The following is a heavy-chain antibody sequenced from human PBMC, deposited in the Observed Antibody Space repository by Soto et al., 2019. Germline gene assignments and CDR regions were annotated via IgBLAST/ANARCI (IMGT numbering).Heavy chain of an antibody. J-gene: IGHJ4*02. CDR2: IYSGGST. D-gene: IGHD3-3*01. V-gene: IGHV3-66*01. CDR1: GFTVSSNY. CDR3: ARVVGDFWRGDRDYYFDY. Sequence: ESGGGLVQPGGSLRLSCAASGFTVSSNYMSWVRQAPGKGLEWVSVIYSGGSTYYADSVKGRFTISRDNSKHTVYLQMNSLRAEDTAVYYCARVVGDFWRGDRDYYFDYWGQGTLVTVSS.